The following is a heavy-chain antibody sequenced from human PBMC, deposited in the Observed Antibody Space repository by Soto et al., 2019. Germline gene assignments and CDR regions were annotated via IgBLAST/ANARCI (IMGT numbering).Heavy chain of an antibody. V-gene: IGHV1-69*13. J-gene: IGHJ4*02. CDR2: IIPIFGTA. CDR3: ARDGTAVAGTGQDY. D-gene: IGHD6-19*01. CDR1: GGTFSSYA. Sequence: ASVKVSCKASGGTFSSYAISWVRQAPGQGLEWMGGIIPIFGTANYAQKFQGRVTITADESTSTAYMELSSLRAEDTAVYYCARDGTAVAGTGQDYWGQGTLVTASS.